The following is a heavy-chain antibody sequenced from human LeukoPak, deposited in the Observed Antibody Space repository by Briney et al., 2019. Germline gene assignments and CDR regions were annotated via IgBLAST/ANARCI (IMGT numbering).Heavy chain of an antibody. Sequence: QPGGSLRLSCAASGFTFSSYDMHWVRQATGKGLEWVSAIGTAGDTYYPGSVKGRFTISRESAKNSLYLHMNSLRAGDTAVYYCARDTYHLGGGMDVWGQGTTVTVSS. CDR2: IGTAGDT. J-gene: IGHJ6*02. CDR1: GFTFSSYD. CDR3: ARDTYHLGGGMDV. D-gene: IGHD2-2*01. V-gene: IGHV3-13*01.